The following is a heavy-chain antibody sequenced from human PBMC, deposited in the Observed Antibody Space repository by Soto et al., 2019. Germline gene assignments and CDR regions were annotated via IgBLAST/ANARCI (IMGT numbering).Heavy chain of an antibody. V-gene: IGHV3-30*03. D-gene: IGHD2-15*01. CDR1: GLTFSSYG. CDR3: PSDLLGRVGNWFDS. J-gene: IGHJ5*01. CDR2: ISYDGSNK. Sequence: GGSLRLSCAASGLTFSSYGMHWVRKAPGKGLEWVAVISYDGSNKSYSYSENVRFTISRDKSKNTLYLQMNSLRAEVTAVYFCPSDLLGRVGNWFDSWGQGTLVTVSS.